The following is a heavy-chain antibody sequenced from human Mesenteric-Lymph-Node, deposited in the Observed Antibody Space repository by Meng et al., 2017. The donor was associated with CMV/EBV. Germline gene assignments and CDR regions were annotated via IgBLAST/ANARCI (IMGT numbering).Heavy chain of an antibody. Sequence: GGSLRLSCAASRFTFSSYGMHWVRQAPGKGLEWVAFIRHDERSKYYADSEKGRFTISRDNSKSTLFLQMNSLRAEDTALYYCAKDLGYTSSWFVIDYWGQGTLVTVSS. V-gene: IGHV3-30*02. CDR1: RFTFSSYG. J-gene: IGHJ4*02. CDR2: IRHDERSK. D-gene: IGHD6-13*01. CDR3: AKDLGYTSSWFVIDY.